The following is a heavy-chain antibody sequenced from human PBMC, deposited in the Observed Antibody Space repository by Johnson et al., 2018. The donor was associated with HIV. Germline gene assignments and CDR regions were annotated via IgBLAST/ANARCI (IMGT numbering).Heavy chain of an antibody. Sequence: EVQLVESGGGLVKPGGSLRLSCAASAFTFSDAWMSWVRQAPGKGLEWVSVIYRGGSTYYADSVKGRFTISRDNSKNTLYLQMNSLRAEDTAIYYCAKGRYSSSWYLAGAFDIWGQGTMVTVSS. V-gene: IGHV3-66*01. D-gene: IGHD6-13*01. CDR1: AFTFSDAW. J-gene: IGHJ3*02. CDR2: IYRGGST. CDR3: AKGRYSSSWYLAGAFDI.